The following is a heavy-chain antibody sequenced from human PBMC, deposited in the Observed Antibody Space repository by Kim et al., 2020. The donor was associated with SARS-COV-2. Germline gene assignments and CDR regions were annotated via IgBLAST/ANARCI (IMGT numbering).Heavy chain of an antibody. V-gene: IGHV1-58*02. D-gene: IGHD3-9*01. CDR2: IVVGSGNT. Sequence: SVKVSCKASGFTFTSSAMQWVRQARGQRLEWIGWIVVGSGNTNYAQKFQERVTITRDMSTSTAYMELSSLRSEDTAVYYCAADRTDVLRYFDWLKLDYYYYGMDVWGQGTTVTVSS. J-gene: IGHJ6*02. CDR3: AADRTDVLRYFDWLKLDYYYYGMDV. CDR1: GFTFTSSA.